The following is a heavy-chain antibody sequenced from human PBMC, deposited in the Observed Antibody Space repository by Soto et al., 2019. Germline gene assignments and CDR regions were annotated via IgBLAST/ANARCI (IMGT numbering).Heavy chain of an antibody. J-gene: IGHJ6*02. Sequence: QVQLVQSGAEVRKPGASVKVSCKASGYTFTGYFMHWVRQAPGQGLEWMGWINSKSGGTNYAQKFQGRVTMTRDTSISTAYMELSRLRSDDTAVYYCARSSGIYSYYGMDVWGQGTTVTVSS. D-gene: IGHD1-26*01. CDR2: INSKSGGT. CDR1: GYTFTGYF. V-gene: IGHV1-2*02. CDR3: ARSSGIYSYYGMDV.